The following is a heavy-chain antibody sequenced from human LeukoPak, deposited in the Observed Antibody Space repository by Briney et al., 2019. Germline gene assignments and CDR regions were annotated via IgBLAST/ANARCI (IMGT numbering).Heavy chain of an antibody. V-gene: IGHV3-30*18. Sequence: GGSLRLSCAASGFTFSSYGMHWVRQAPGKGLEWVAVISYDGSNKYYADSVKGRFTISRDNSKNTLYLQMNSLRAEDTAVYYCAKEGEYYYGSGSLGYFQHWGQGTLVTVSS. CDR2: ISYDGSNK. CDR1: GFTFSSYG. D-gene: IGHD3-10*01. CDR3: AKEGEYYYGSGSLGYFQH. J-gene: IGHJ1*01.